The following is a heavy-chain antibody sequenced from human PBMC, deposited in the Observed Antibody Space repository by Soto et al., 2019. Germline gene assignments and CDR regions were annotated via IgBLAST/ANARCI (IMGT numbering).Heavy chain of an antibody. Sequence: ASVKVSCKASGYTFTSYYMHWVRQAPGQGLEWMGIINPSGGSTSYAQKFQGRVTMTRDTSTSTVYTELSSLRSEDTAVYYCARVVGYCSSTSCHQNFDYWGQGTLVTVSS. CDR1: GYTFTSYY. J-gene: IGHJ4*02. V-gene: IGHV1-46*01. CDR3: ARVVGYCSSTSCHQNFDY. D-gene: IGHD2-2*01. CDR2: INPSGGST.